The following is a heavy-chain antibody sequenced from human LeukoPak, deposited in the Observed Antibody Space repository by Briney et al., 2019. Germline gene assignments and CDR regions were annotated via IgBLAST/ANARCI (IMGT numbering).Heavy chain of an antibody. D-gene: IGHD5-24*01. J-gene: IGHJ5*02. CDR1: GYSISSGYY. Sequence: SETLSLTCIVSGYSISSGYYWGWIRQPPGKGLEWIGYIYYSGSTNYNPSLKSRVTISVDTSKNQFSLSLTSVTAADTAVYYCARDPGENYPYNWFDPWGQGTLVTVSS. CDR3: ARDPGENYPYNWFDP. V-gene: IGHV4-61*01. CDR2: IYYSGST.